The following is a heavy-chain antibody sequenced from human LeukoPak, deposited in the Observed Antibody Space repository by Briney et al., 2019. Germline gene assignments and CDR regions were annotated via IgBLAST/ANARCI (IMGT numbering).Heavy chain of an antibody. CDR3: ARAGYFDWLSVFDY. Sequence: SETLSLTCTVSGGSISSYYWSWIRQPAGRGLEWIGRIYTSGSTNYNPSLKSRVTMSVDTSKNQFSLKLSSVTAADTAVYYCARAGYFDWLSVFDYWGQGTLVTVSS. CDR1: GGSISSYY. J-gene: IGHJ4*02. V-gene: IGHV4-4*07. D-gene: IGHD3-9*01. CDR2: IYTSGST.